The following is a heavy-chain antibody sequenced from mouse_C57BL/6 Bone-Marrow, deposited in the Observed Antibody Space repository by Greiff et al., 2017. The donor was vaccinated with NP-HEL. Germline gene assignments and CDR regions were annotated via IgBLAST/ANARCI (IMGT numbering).Heavy chain of an antibody. CDR1: GYTFTSYW. D-gene: IGHD1-1*01. CDR2: TDPSDSYT. J-gene: IGHJ1*03. CDR3: ARDGSSPYWYFDV. V-gene: IGHV1-69*01. Sequence: QVQLQQPGAELVMPGASVKLSCKASGYTFTSYWMHWVKQRPGQGLEWIGETDPSDSYTNYNQKFKGKSTLTVDKSSSTAYMQLSSLTSEDSAVYYCARDGSSPYWYFDVWGTGTTVTVSS.